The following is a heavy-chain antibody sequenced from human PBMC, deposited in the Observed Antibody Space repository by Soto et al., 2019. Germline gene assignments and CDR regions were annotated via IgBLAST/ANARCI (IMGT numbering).Heavy chain of an antibody. CDR1: NYSIKANSW. J-gene: IGHJ4*02. CDR3: ARKPTSAGQFDY. Sequence: SETLSLTCVVSNYSIKANSWWAWIRQPPGKGLEWIGYIHFSGTTYYNSSLESRVAMSVDASKNQFSLKVTSVTAVDTAVYFCARKPTSAGQFDYWGQGTVVTVSS. V-gene: IGHV4-28*01. CDR2: IHFSGTT. D-gene: IGHD6-13*01.